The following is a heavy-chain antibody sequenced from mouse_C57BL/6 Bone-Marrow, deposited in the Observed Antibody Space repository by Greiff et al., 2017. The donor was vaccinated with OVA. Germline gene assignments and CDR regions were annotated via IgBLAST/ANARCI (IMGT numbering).Heavy chain of an antibody. J-gene: IGHJ2*01. CDR2: ISDGGSYT. CDR3: ARDQYYGSRAYLDY. Sequence: EVKLVESGGGLVKPGGSLKLSCAASGFTFSSYAMSWVRQTPEKRLEWVATISDGGSYTYYPDNVKGRFTISRDNAKNNLYLQMSHLKSEDTAMYYCARDQYYGSRAYLDYWGQGTTLTVSS. D-gene: IGHD1-1*01. V-gene: IGHV5-4*01. CDR1: GFTFSSYA.